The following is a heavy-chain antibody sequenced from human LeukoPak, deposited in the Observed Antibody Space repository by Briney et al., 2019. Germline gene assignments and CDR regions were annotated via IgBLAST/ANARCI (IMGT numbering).Heavy chain of an antibody. CDR3: ARMDMDTAMVTNYLDH. D-gene: IGHD5-18*01. CDR1: GYTFTSNY. V-gene: IGHV1-46*01. Sequence: ASVKISCKASGYTFTSNYMHWVRQAPGQGLEWMGVIHPSGSSTNYAQKFQGRVIMTKDTSTSTDYIELNSLKSEDTAVYYCARMDMDTAMVTNYLDHWGQGTLVTVSS. J-gene: IGHJ4*02. CDR2: IHPSGSST.